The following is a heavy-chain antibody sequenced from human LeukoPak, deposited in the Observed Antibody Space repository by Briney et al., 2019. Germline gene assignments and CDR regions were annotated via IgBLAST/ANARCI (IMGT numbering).Heavy chain of an antibody. D-gene: IGHD2-2*01. J-gene: IGHJ4*02. V-gene: IGHV4-59*08. CDR1: GGSISSYY. CDR2: IYYSGST. CDR3: ARHVVPAATFDY. Sequence: PSETLSLTCTVSGGSISSYYWSWIRQPPGKGLEWIGYIYYSGSTNYNPSLKSRVTISVDTSKNQFSLKLSSVTAADTAVYYCARHVVPAATFDYWGQGTLVTVSS.